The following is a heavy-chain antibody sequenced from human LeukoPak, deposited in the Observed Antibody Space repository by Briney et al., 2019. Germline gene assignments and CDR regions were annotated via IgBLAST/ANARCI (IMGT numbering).Heavy chain of an antibody. CDR3: AKGVRITMVRGAFDI. CDR1: GFTFDDYA. D-gene: IGHD3-10*01. Sequence: GGSLRLSCAASGFTFDDYAMHWVRQTPGRGLEWVSGISWNSGSIAYADSVKGRFTISRDNAKNSLYLQMNSLRAEDTALYYCAKGVRITMVRGAFDIWGQGTMVTVSS. CDR2: ISWNSGSI. J-gene: IGHJ3*02. V-gene: IGHV3-9*01.